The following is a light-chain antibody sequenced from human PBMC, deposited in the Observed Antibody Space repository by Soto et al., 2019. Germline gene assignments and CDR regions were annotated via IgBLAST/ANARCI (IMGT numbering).Light chain of an antibody. CDR2: EVS. CDR1: SSDVGGFHS. V-gene: IGLV2-14*01. CDR3: GSFTTSTAYV. Sequence: QSALTQPASVSGSPGQSITISCTGTSSDVGGFHSVSWYQQHPGQAPKLIIFEVSHRPSGVSDRFSGSQSAITASLTISGLQAEDEADYYCGSFTTSTAYVFGFGTKLTVL. J-gene: IGLJ1*01.